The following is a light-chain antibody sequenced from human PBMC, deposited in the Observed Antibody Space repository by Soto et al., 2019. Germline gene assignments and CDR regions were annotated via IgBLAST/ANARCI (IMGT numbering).Light chain of an antibody. Sequence: EIVLTQSPATLSLSPGERAALSCRASHSVSNYLAWYQQKPGQAPRLLIYDASNRATGTPARFSGSGSGTDFTHNISSLPPEDFAGYDFQYRINWPLTFGGGTRVEI. CDR3: QYRINWPLT. CDR2: DAS. V-gene: IGKV3-11*01. CDR1: HSVSNY. J-gene: IGKJ4*01.